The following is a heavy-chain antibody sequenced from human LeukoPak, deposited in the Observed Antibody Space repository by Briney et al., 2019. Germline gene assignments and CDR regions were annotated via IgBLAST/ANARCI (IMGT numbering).Heavy chain of an antibody. CDR2: INNDGSYI. CDR1: ESAFSRLW. D-gene: IGHD3-9*01. V-gene: IGHV3-21*01. CDR3: ARDPTHYLRYGYFDY. J-gene: IGHJ4*02. Sequence: GGSLRPSCVVSESAFSRLWMNWVRQAPGKGLEWVSSINNDGSYIYYAGSVKGRFTISRDNAKNSLYLRLNSLRVEDTAVYYCARDPTHYLRYGYFDYWGQGTLVTVSS.